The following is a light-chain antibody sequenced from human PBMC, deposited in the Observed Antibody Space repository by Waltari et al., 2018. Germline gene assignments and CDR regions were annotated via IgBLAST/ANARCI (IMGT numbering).Light chain of an antibody. CDR2: DDS. CDR1: NIGSKS. Sequence: SYVLTQPPSVSVAPGKTARITCGGNNIGSKSVHWYQQKPGQAPVLVVYDDSDRPSGSPGRFAGSDSGNTATLTISRVEAGDEADYYGQVWDSSSDHVVFGGGTKLTVL. J-gene: IGLJ2*01. V-gene: IGLV3-21*03. CDR3: QVWDSSSDHVV.